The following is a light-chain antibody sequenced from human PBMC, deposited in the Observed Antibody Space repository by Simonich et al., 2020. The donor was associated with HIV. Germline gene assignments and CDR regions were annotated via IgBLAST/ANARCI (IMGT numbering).Light chain of an antibody. CDR1: QSVGSN. Sequence: EIVMTQSPATLSVSPGERATLSCRASQSVGSNLAWYQQKPGQAPRLLIYGASTRATGIPARFSGSGSGTDFTLTTSSLEPEDFAVYYCQQRSNWYTFGQGTKLEIK. CDR2: GAS. CDR3: QQRSNWYT. J-gene: IGKJ2*01. V-gene: IGKV3-15*01.